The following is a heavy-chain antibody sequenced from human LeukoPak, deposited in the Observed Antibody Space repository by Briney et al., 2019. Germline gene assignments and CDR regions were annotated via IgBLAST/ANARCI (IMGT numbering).Heavy chain of an antibody. D-gene: IGHD6-19*01. Sequence: SGGSLRLSCAASGFTFSSYAMSWVRQAPGKGLEWVSAISGSGGSTYYADSVKGRFTISRDNSKNTLYLQMNSLRAEDTAVYYCARLGNSSGPPFDYRGQGTLVTVSS. CDR2: ISGSGGST. CDR3: ARLGNSSGPPFDY. J-gene: IGHJ4*02. V-gene: IGHV3-23*01. CDR1: GFTFSSYA.